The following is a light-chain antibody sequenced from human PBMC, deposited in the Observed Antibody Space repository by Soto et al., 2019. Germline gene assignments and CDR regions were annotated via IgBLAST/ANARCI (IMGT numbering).Light chain of an antibody. Sequence: DIQMTQSPSSLSASVGDRITITCLASQSIRSWLAWYQEKPGKAPKLLIYKASTLKSGVPSRFSGSGSGTEFTLTISSLQPDDVATYYCQHYNSYSEAFGQGTKVDI. CDR3: QHYNSYSEA. CDR1: QSIRSW. CDR2: KAS. J-gene: IGKJ1*01. V-gene: IGKV1-5*03.